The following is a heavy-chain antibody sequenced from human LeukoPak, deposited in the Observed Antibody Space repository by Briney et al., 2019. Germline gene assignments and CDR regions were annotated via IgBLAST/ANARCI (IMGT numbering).Heavy chain of an antibody. J-gene: IGHJ4*02. CDR1: GYSFTSYW. D-gene: IGHD3-9*01. CDR3: ARLTNRRYFDWAYYFDY. CDR2: IYPGDSDT. V-gene: IGHV5-51*01. Sequence: GESLKISCKGSGYSFTSYWIGWVRQMPGKGLEWMGIIYPGDSDTRYSPSFQGQVTISADKSISPAYLQWSSLKAPDTAMYYCARLTNRRYFDWAYYFDYWGQGTLVTVSS.